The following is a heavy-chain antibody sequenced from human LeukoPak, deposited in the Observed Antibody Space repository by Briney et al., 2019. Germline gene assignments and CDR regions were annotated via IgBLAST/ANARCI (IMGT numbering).Heavy chain of an antibody. D-gene: IGHD1-1*01. CDR3: ARVSVRPMRAFDI. CDR2: ISSSSTTI. Sequence: GGSLRLSCAASGFTFSSYSMMWVRQAPGKGLEWVSYISSSSTTIYYADSVKGRFTISRDNAKNSLYLQMNSLRAEDTAVYYCARVSVRPMRAFDIWGQGTMVTVSS. J-gene: IGHJ3*02. V-gene: IGHV3-48*04. CDR1: GFTFSSYS.